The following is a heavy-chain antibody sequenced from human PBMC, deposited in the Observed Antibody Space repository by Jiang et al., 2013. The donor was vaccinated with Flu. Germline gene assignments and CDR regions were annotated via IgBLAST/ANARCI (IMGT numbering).Heavy chain of an antibody. J-gene: IGHJ2*01. V-gene: IGHV1-69*04. D-gene: IGHD3-22*01. CDR1: SYA. Sequence: SYAISWVRQAPGQGLEWMGRIIPILGIANYAQKFQGRVTITADKSTSTAYMELSSLRSEDTAVYYCARDRVGYDSSGYYPYWYFDLWGRGTLVTVSS. CDR2: IIPILGIA. CDR3: ARDRVGYDSSGYYPYWYFDL.